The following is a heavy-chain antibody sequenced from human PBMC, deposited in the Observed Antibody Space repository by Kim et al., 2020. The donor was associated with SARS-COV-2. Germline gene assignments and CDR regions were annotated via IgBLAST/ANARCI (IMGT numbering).Heavy chain of an antibody. Sequence: SETLSLTCAVYGGSFSGYYWSCIRQPPGKGLEWIGEINHSGSTNYNPSFKSRVTISVDTSKNQFSLNLSSVTAADTAVYYCARGRTGAPSQDIVVVPSAPVWFDPWGQGTLVTVSS. J-gene: IGHJ5*02. V-gene: IGHV4-34*01. CDR2: INHSGST. CDR3: ARGRTGAPSQDIVVVPSAPVWFDP. D-gene: IGHD2-2*01. CDR1: GGSFSGYY.